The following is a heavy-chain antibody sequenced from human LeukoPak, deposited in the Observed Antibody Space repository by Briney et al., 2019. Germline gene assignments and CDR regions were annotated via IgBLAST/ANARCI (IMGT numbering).Heavy chain of an antibody. J-gene: IGHJ4*02. CDR3: ALTMVHLGRLDYYFHY. V-gene: IGHV3-53*01. D-gene: IGHD3-10*01. CDR1: GFTVSSNY. Sequence: GGSLRLSCAASGFTVSSNYMSWVRQAQGKGLEWVSVTYSDGSTYYADSVKGRFTISRDSSKNTLHLQVNSLRAEDTAVHYCALTMVHLGRLDYYFHYWGRGTLVTVSS. CDR2: TYSDGST.